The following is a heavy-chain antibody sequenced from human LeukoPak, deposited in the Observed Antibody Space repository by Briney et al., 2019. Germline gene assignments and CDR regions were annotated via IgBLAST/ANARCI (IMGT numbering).Heavy chain of an antibody. CDR2: IYYSGST. D-gene: IGHD6-19*01. J-gene: IGHJ5*02. CDR1: GGSISSSSYY. Sequence: SETLSLTCTVSGGSISSSSYYWGWIRQPPGKRLEWIGSIYYSGSTYYNPSLKSRVTISVDTSKNQFSLKLSSVTAADTAVYYRARSAVAGETSWFDPWGQGTLVTVSS. V-gene: IGHV4-39*01. CDR3: ARSAVAGETSWFDP.